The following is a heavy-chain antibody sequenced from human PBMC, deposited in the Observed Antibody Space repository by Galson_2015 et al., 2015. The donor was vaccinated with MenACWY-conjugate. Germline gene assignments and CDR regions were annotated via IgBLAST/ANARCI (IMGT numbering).Heavy chain of an antibody. D-gene: IGHD6-13*01. CDR3: ARDLSSVWYSALDF. CDR2: ISSSGGTI. CDR1: GFTFSHHG. J-gene: IGHJ3*01. V-gene: IGHV3-48*03. Sequence: SLRLSCAASGFTFSHHGMNWVRQAPGKGLEWLSYISSSGGTIYYADSLKGRFSISRDNAKDSLYLQMNSLRPEDTAVYYCARDLSSVWYSALDFWATGHWSPPLQ.